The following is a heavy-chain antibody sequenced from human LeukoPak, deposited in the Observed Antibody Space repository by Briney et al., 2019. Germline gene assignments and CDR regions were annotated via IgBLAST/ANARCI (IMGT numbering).Heavy chain of an antibody. J-gene: IGHJ6*04. V-gene: IGHV3-48*03. CDR2: ISGSDSAI. CDR3: AELGITMIGGV. D-gene: IGHD3-10*02. Sequence: GGSLRLSCVAFGFTFSSHDFNWVRQAPGKGLEWIAYISGSDSAIYYGDSVKGRFTISRDNAENSLYLQMNSLRAEDTAVYYCAELGITMIGGVWGKGTTVTISS. CDR1: GFTFSSHD.